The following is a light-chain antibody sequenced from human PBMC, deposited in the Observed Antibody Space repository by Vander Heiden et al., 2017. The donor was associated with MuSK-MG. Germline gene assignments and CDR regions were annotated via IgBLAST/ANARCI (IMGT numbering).Light chain of an antibody. CDR2: GAS. Sequence: EIVMTQSPATLSVSPGERATLSCRASQSVSSNLAWYQQKPGQAPRLLIYGASTRDTGIPARFSGSGYGKEFTLTISSRQSEDFAVYYCQQDNNWPPITFGGGTKVXIK. CDR1: QSVSSN. V-gene: IGKV3-15*01. J-gene: IGKJ4*01. CDR3: QQDNNWPPIT.